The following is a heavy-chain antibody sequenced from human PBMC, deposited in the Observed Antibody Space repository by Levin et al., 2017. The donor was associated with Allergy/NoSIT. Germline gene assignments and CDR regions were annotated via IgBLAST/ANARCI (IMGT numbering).Heavy chain of an antibody. CDR3: ARDNIGLPDAFDI. J-gene: IGHJ3*02. CDR1: GFTFDDYA. V-gene: IGHV3-9*01. Sequence: GGSLRLSCAASGFTFDDYAMHWVRQAPGKGLEWVSGISLNSVSIGYADSVKGRFTISRDNAKNSLYLQMNSLRTEDTALYYCARDNIGLPDAFDIWGQGTMVIVSS. D-gene: IGHD3-10*01. CDR2: ISLNSVSI.